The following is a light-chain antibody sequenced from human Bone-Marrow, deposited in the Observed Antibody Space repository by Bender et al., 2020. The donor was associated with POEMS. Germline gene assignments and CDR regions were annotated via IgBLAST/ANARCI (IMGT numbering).Light chain of an antibody. CDR1: SSDVGGYNY. V-gene: IGLV2-8*01. CDR2: EVY. CDR3: ASYGGNTNVI. Sequence: QFVLTQPPSASGSLGQSVTISCTGSSSDVGGYNYVSWYQQHPGKAPKLIIFEVYKRPSGVPDRFSGSKSGNTASLTVSGLQAEDEADYSCASYGGNTNVIFGGGTKLTVL. J-gene: IGLJ2*01.